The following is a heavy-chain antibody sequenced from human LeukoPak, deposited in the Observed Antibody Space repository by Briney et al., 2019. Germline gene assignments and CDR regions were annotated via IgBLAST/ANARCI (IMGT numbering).Heavy chain of an antibody. CDR1: GFTFSSYG. V-gene: IGHV3-30*02. J-gene: IGHJ4*02. Sequence: PGGSLRLSCAASGFTFSSYGMHWVRQAPGKGLERVAFIRYDGSNKYYADSVKGRFTIFRDNSKNTLYLQMNSLRAEDTAVYYCAIYGDYVVDYFDYWGQGTLVTVSS. CDR2: IRYDGSNK. D-gene: IGHD4-17*01. CDR3: AIYGDYVVDYFDY.